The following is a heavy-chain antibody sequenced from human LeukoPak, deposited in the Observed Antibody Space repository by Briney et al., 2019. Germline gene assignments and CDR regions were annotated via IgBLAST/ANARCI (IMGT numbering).Heavy chain of an antibody. Sequence: GGSLRLSCLASGFTFSNSWMTWVARAQGGGREGGANIREVGSDKQYVDSVRGRFTISRDNAKNSVSLQMDGLRAEDTAVYYCVRESDVWSGPGIGRPLDVWGKGTTVTVSS. V-gene: IGHV3-7*01. CDR3: VRESDVWSGPGIGRPLDV. CDR2: IREVGSDK. CDR1: GFTFSNSW. D-gene: IGHD3-3*01. J-gene: IGHJ6*04.